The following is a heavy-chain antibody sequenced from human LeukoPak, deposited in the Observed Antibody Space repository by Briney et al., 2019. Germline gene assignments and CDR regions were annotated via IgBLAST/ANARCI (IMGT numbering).Heavy chain of an antibody. CDR3: ARDLAL. J-gene: IGHJ4*02. Sequence: PGGSLRLSCAASGFTVSNNYMNWVRQAPGKGPEWVSVIYSGGSTYYADSVRGRFTISRDNSKNTLYLQMNSLRAEDTAVYYCARDLALWGQGTLVSVSS. CDR1: GFTVSNNY. V-gene: IGHV3-66*01. D-gene: IGHD3-3*02. CDR2: IYSGGST.